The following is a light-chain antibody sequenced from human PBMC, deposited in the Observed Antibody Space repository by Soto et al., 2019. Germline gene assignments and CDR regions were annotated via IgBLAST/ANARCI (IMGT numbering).Light chain of an antibody. CDR3: SSYTSRTTFVI. V-gene: IGLV2-14*01. Sequence: QSALTQPASVSGSPGQSITISCTGTSSDIGGYNYVSWYQHHPGKAPKLMIYEVSSRPSGVSNRFSGSESGKTASLTISGLQAEDEVDYHCSSYTSRTTFVIFGGGTKLTVL. CDR1: SSDIGGYNY. J-gene: IGLJ2*01. CDR2: EVS.